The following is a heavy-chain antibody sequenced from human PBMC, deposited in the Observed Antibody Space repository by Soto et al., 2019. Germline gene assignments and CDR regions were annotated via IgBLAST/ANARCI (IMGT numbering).Heavy chain of an antibody. Sequence: GESLKISCKGSGYSFTSNAMYWVRQAPGKGLEWVSGISDRGDTTHYADSVKGRFTISRDTSKNTLYLQLNALRADDTAVYYCAKDKPGTTSFDYWGQGTLVTVSS. CDR1: GYSFTSNA. CDR3: AKDKPGTTSFDY. D-gene: IGHD1-1*01. J-gene: IGHJ4*02. V-gene: IGHV3-23*01. CDR2: ISDRGDTT.